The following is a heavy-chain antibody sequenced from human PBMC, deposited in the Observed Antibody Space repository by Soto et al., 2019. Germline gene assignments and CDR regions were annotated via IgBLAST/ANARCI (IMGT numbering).Heavy chain of an antibody. CDR3: ARDRSAVRELLDTTYYYYGMDV. CDR1: GFTFSSYS. D-gene: IGHD3-10*01. V-gene: IGHV3-21*01. Sequence: GGSLRLSCAASGFTFSSYSMNWVRQAPGKGLEWVSSISSSSSYIYYADSVKGRFTISRDNAKNSLYLQMNSLRAEDTAVYYCARDRSAVRELLDTTYYYYGMDVWGQGTTVTVSS. CDR2: ISSSSSYI. J-gene: IGHJ6*02.